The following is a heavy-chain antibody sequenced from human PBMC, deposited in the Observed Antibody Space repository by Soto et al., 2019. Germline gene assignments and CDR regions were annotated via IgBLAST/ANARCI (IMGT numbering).Heavy chain of an antibody. V-gene: IGHV4-4*07. CDR2: IYSDGTT. J-gene: IGHJ4*02. CDR3: ARARKATYITGGFDS. D-gene: IGHD3-3*01. CDR1: GGSISGYY. Sequence: PSETLSLTCTVSGGSISGYYWSWVRQPAGKGLEWVGRIYSDGTTNYSPSLKSRVTMSIDTSKNQFSLKATSLTAADTAVYYCARARKATYITGGFDSWGQGTLVTVSS.